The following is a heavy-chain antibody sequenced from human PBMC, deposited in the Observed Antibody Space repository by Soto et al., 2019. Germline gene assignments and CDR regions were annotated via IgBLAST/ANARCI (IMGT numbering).Heavy chain of an antibody. Sequence: GASVKVSCKASGYTFTSYGISWVRQAPGQGLEWMGWISAYNGNTNYAQKLQGRVTMTTDTSTSTAYTELRSLRSDDTAVYYCANFYGDYAWLDPWGQGTLVTVSS. CDR1: GYTFTSYG. J-gene: IGHJ5*02. CDR3: ANFYGDYAWLDP. CDR2: ISAYNGNT. V-gene: IGHV1-18*01. D-gene: IGHD4-17*01.